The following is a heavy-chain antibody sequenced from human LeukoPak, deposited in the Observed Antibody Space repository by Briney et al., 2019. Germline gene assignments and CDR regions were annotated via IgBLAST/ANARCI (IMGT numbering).Heavy chain of an antibody. CDR2: MKKDGSEK. D-gene: IGHD1-1*01. J-gene: IGHJ3*02. V-gene: IGHV3-7*04. CDR3: ERPGTLWSFDI. CDR1: GFRFNTYW. Sequence: GGSLRLSCAASGFRFNTYWMSWVRQAPGKGLEGVANMKKDGSEKSYVDSVKGRFTISRDNAKNSLYLQMNSLRAEDTAVYFCERPGTLWSFDIWGHGTVVTVSS.